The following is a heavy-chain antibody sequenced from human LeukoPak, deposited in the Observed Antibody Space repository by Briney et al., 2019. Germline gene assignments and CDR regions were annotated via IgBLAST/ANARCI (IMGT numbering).Heavy chain of an antibody. V-gene: IGHV3-30*18. CDR1: GFPFSIYC. Sequence: GGSLRLSCAASGFPFSIYCTHWVRQAPGGGRECVAFILFDGSNKCYADSVKGRFTISRANSKNTLYLQINSLRAEDTAMYYCAKDGESGSYDTHYCFDYWGQGTLVTVSS. J-gene: IGHJ4*02. D-gene: IGHD1-26*01. CDR2: ILFDGSNK. CDR3: AKDGESGSYDTHYCFDY.